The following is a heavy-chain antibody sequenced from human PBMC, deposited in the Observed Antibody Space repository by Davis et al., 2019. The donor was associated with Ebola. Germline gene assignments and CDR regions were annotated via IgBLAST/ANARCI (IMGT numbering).Heavy chain of an antibody. V-gene: IGHV1-2*02. CDR1: GYTFTGYY. Sequence: AASVKVSCKASGYTFTGYYMHWVRQAPGQGLEWMGWINPNSGGTNYAQKFQGRVTMTLDTSISTAYMELSRLRSDDTAVYYCARGVVLIVYAIRDYGLDVWGQGTTVTV. CDR3: ARGVVLIVYAIRDYGLDV. D-gene: IGHD2-8*01. CDR2: INPNSGGT. J-gene: IGHJ6*02.